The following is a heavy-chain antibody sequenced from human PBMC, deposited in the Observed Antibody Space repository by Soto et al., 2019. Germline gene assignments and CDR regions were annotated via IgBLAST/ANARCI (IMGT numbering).Heavy chain of an antibody. Sequence: GGSLRLSCAASGFTFSSYWMSWVRQAPGKGLEWVANIKQDGSEKYYVDSVKGRFTISRDNAKNSLYLQMNSLRAEDTAVYYCARVFRTFKMGVDYWGQGTLVTVSS. D-gene: IGHD3-16*01. V-gene: IGHV3-7*01. J-gene: IGHJ4*02. CDR1: GFTFSSYW. CDR2: IKQDGSEK. CDR3: ARVFRTFKMGVDY.